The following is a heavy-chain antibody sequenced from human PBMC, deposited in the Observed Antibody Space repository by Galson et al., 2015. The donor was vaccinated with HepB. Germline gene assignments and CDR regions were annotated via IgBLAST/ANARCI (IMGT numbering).Heavy chain of an antibody. Sequence: SLRLSCAASGFTFSSYAMHWVHQAPGKGLEWVAVISYDGSNKYYADSVKGRFTISRDNSKNTLYLQMNSLRAEDTAVYYCASETDDYDSTMFDYWGQGTLVTVSS. CDR1: GFTFSSYA. CDR3: ASETDDYDSTMFDY. J-gene: IGHJ4*02. CDR2: ISYDGSNK. D-gene: IGHD3-22*01. V-gene: IGHV3-30*04.